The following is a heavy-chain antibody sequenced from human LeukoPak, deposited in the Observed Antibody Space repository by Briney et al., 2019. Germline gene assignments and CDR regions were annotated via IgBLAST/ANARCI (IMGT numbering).Heavy chain of an antibody. Sequence: ASVKVSCKASGYTFTSYGISWVRQAPGQGLEWMGWISAYNGNTNYAQKLQGRVTMTTDTSTSTAYMELRSLRSDDTAVYYCARRGYSYVTDLLSYYYYMDVWGKGTTVTVSS. V-gene: IGHV1-18*01. J-gene: IGHJ6*03. CDR3: ARRGYSYVTDLLSYYYYMDV. D-gene: IGHD5-18*01. CDR2: ISAYNGNT. CDR1: GYTFTSYG.